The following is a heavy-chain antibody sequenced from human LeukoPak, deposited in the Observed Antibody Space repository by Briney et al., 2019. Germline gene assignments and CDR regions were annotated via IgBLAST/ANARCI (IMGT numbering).Heavy chain of an antibody. CDR2: INPNSGGT. D-gene: IGHD3-10*01. CDR1: GYTFNGYY. V-gene: IGHV1-2*02. CDR3: ARDGYYGSGSYGYYYYYMDV. J-gene: IGHJ6*03. Sequence: ASVKVSCKASGYTFNGYYMHWVRQAPGQGLEWMGWINPNSGGTNYAQKFQGRVTMTRDTSISTAYMELSRLRSDDTAVYYCARDGYYGSGSYGYYYYYMDVWGKGTTVTVSS.